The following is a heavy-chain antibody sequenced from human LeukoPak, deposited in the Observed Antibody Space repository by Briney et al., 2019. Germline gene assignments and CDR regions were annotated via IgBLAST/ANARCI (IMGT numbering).Heavy chain of an antibody. Sequence: SETLSLTCTVSGGSISSSSYYWGWIRQPPGKELEWTGSIYSGGSSHYNPTLKSRVTISVDTSNNQFSLKVNSVTAADTAVYYCARDAGHQLSRRNYYAMDVWGQGTTVTVSS. D-gene: IGHD1-1*01. CDR1: GGSISSSSYY. CDR2: IYSGGSS. V-gene: IGHV4-39*07. J-gene: IGHJ6*02. CDR3: ARDAGHQLSRRNYYAMDV.